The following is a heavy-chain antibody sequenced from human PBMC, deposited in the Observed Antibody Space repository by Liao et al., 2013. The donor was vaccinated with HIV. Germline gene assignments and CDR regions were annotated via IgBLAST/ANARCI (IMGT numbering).Heavy chain of an antibody. CDR3: AREDSGSYYGY. CDR2: INHSGST. V-gene: IGHV4-34*01. Sequence: QVQLQQWGAGLLKPSETLSLTCAVYGGSFSGYYWSWIRQPPGKGLEWIGEINHSGSTNYNPSLKSRVTISVDTSKNQFSLKLSSVTAADTAVYYCAREDSGSYYGYWGPGEPWSPSPQ. J-gene: IGHJ4*03. CDR1: GGSFSGYY. D-gene: IGHD1-26*01.